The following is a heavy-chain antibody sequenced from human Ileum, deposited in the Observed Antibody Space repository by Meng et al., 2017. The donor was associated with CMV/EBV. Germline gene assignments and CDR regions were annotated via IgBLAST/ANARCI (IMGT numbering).Heavy chain of an antibody. Sequence: GESLKISCAASGFTFSSYSMNWVRQAPGKGLEWVSYISSSSSTIYYADSVKGRFTISRDNAKNSLYLQMNSLRADDTAVYYCGKPFCSGGSCGWGQGTLVTVSS. D-gene: IGHD2-15*01. CDR3: GKPFCSGGSCG. J-gene: IGHJ4*02. CDR1: GFTFSSYS. V-gene: IGHV3-48*04. CDR2: ISSSSSTI.